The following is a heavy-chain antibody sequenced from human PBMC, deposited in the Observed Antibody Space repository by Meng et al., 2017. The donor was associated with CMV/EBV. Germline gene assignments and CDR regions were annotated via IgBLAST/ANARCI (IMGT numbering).Heavy chain of an antibody. D-gene: IGHD2-8*01. CDR1: GFTFSSSA. Sequence: SVKVSCKASGFTFSSSAVQWVRQARGERLEWVGWTVVGSSETDYAQKFQGRVTITTDMSTDTAYMELSRLRSDDTAVYYCARAWDENIVLMVYASFDPWGQGTLVTVSS. CDR3: ARAWDENIVLMVYASFDP. V-gene: IGHV1-58*01. J-gene: IGHJ5*02. CDR2: TVVGSSET.